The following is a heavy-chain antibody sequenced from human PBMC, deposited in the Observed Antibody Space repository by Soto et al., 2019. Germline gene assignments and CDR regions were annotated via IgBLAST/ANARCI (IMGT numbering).Heavy chain of an antibody. J-gene: IGHJ6*02. CDR2: IIPIFGTA. Sequence: GASVKVSCKASGGTFSSYAISWVRQAPGQGLEWMGGIIPIFGTANYAQKFQGRVTITADESTSTAYMELSSLRSEDTAVYYCARTRSYYYGMDVWGQGTTVTVSS. V-gene: IGHV1-69*13. CDR3: ARTRSYYYGMDV. CDR1: GGTFSSYA.